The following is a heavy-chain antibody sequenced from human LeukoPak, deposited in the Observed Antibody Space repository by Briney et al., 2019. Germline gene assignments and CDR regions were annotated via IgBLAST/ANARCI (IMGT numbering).Heavy chain of an antibody. CDR3: ARDLWIQRGVSPD. D-gene: IGHD5-18*01. Sequence: PGGSLRLSCAASGFTFSNYNMNWVRQAPGKGLEWVSSISSSSSNIYYAESVKGRFTISRDNAKNSLYLQMNSLRAEDTAVYYCARDLWIQRGVSPDWGQGTLVTVSS. J-gene: IGHJ4*02. CDR1: GFTFSNYN. V-gene: IGHV3-21*01. CDR2: ISSSSSNI.